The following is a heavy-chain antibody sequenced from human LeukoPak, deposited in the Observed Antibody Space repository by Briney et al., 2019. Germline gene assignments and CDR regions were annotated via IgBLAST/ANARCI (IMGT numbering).Heavy chain of an antibody. Sequence: GGSLRLSCAASGFTFDDYTMHWVRQAPGKGLVWVSRINSDGSSTSYADSVKGRFTISRDNAKNSLYLQMNSLRAEDTAVYYCAELGITMIGGVWGKGTTVTISS. D-gene: IGHD3-10*02. J-gene: IGHJ6*04. CDR1: GFTFDDYT. CDR3: AELGITMIGGV. V-gene: IGHV3-74*01. CDR2: INSDGSST.